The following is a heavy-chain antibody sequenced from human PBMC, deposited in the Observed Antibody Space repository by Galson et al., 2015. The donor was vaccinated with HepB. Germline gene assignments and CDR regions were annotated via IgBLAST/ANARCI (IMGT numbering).Heavy chain of an antibody. CDR3: ARGDTAMTQS. D-gene: IGHD5-18*01. CDR2: IYSGGNT. V-gene: IGHV3-53*01. Sequence: SLRLSCAASGFTASSNFMSWVRQAPGKGLEWVSIIYSGGNTYYADSVKGRFTISRDNSKNTLYLQMNSLRAEDTAVYYCARGDTAMTQSWGQGTLVTVAS. CDR1: GFTASSNF. J-gene: IGHJ5*02.